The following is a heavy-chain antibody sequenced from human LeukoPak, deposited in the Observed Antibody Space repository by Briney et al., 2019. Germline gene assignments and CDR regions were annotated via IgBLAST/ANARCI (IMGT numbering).Heavy chain of an antibody. CDR2: IYHSGST. J-gene: IGHJ5*02. CDR3: ARHRRYWFDP. V-gene: IGHV4-38-2*02. CDR1: GYSISSGYY. Sequence: SETLSLTCTVSGYSISSGYYWGWIRQPPGKGLEWIGSIYHSGSTNYNPSLKSRVTISVDTSKNQFSLKLSSVTAADTAVYYCARHRRYWFDPWGQGTLVTVSS.